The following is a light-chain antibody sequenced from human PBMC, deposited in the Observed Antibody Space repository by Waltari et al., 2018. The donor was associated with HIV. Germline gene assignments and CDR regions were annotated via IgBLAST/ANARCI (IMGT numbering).Light chain of an antibody. J-gene: IGLJ1*01. CDR1: SGYSEYA. Sequence: QPVLTQSPSASASLGASVTLTCPLSSGYSEYAVDWYQQRPGKGPRFVMRGGTGGIVGSRGDGIPDRFSVLGSGLNRNLTISNIHEEDESDYFCGADHGSGFNFVYVFVTGTKVTVL. CDR2: GGTGGIVG. V-gene: IGLV9-49*01. CDR3: GADHGSGFNFVYV.